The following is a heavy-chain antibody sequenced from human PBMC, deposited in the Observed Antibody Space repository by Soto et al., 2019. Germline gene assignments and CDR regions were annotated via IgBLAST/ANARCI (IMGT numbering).Heavy chain of an antibody. CDR1: GFTFSSYG. J-gene: IGHJ4*02. V-gene: IGHV3-23*01. CDR2: ISGSGGST. CDR3: AKDAVDTAMVRLGY. Sequence: GGSLRLSCAASGFTFSSYGMHWVRQAPGKGLEWVSAISGSGGSTYYADSVKGRFTISRDNSKNTLYLQMNSLRAEDTAVYYCAKDAVDTAMVRLGYWGQGTLVTVSS. D-gene: IGHD5-18*01.